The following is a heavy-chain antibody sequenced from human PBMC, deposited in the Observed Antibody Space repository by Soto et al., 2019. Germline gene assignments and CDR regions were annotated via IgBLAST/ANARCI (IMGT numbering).Heavy chain of an antibody. CDR2: ISSSGSTI. D-gene: IGHD6-6*01. CDR3: AREGSSSSTLHYYYGMDV. V-gene: IGHV3-48*03. J-gene: IGHJ6*02. Sequence: GGSLRLSCAASGFTFSSYEMNWVRQAPGKGLEWVSYISSSGSTIYYADSVKGRFTISRDNAKNSLYLQMNSLRAEDTAVYYCAREGSSSSTLHYYYGMDVRGQGTTVTVSS. CDR1: GFTFSSYE.